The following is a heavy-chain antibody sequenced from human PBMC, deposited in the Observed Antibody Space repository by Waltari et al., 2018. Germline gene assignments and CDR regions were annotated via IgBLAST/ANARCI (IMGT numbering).Heavy chain of an antibody. V-gene: IGHV4-31*03. D-gene: IGHD6-13*01. J-gene: IGHJ4*02. CDR3: ARDRSYGSSWHIDY. CDR1: GGSISSGGYY. CDR2: IYHSGST. Sequence: QVQLQESGPGLVKPSQTLSLTCTVSGGSISSGGYYWSWIRQHPGKGLEWIGYIYHSGSTYYNPSLKSRVTISVDRSKNQFSLKLSSVTAADTAVYYCARDRSYGSSWHIDYWGQGTLVTVSS.